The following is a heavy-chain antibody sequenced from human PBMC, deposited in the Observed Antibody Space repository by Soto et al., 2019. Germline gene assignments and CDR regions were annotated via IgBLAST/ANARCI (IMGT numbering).Heavy chain of an antibody. CDR3: GRDMSPDSTMDPLDY. CDR2: INAMGAST. V-gene: IGHV1-46*01. J-gene: IGHJ4*02. Sequence: AKVPCTASGYTFPSYGISWVRQAPGQGLEWMGVINAMGASTNCAQKFQGRITMTRDTSTSKVYMELSSLRSEDTAMYYWGRDMSPDSTMDPLDYWGQAALVTVSS. CDR1: GYTFPSYG. D-gene: IGHD5-18*01.